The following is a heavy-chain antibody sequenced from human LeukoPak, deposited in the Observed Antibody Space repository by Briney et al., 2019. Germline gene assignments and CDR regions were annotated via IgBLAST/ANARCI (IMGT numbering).Heavy chain of an antibody. CDR2: INHSGST. Sequence: SEILSLTCAVYGVSFSGYYWSWIRQPPGKGPEWIGEINHSGSTNYNPSLKSRVTISVDTSKNQFSLKLSSVTAADTAVYYCARTVMSRGGYYLDYWGQGTLVTVSS. CDR3: ARTVMSRGGYYLDY. CDR1: GVSFSGYY. D-gene: IGHD3-22*01. V-gene: IGHV4-34*01. J-gene: IGHJ4*02.